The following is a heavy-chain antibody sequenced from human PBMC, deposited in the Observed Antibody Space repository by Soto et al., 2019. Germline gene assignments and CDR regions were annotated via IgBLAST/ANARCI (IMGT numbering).Heavy chain of an antibody. V-gene: IGHV3-30*18. Sequence: PGGSLRLSCAASGFTFSSYGKHWFRQALGKGLEWVAVISYDGSNEYYADSVKGRFTISRDNSKNTLYLQMNSLRTEDTAVYYCAKTCDGYSFGSGFFAYWGQGTLVTVSS. D-gene: IGHD5-18*01. CDR3: AKTCDGYSFGSGFFAY. CDR1: GFTFSSYG. J-gene: IGHJ4*02. CDR2: ISYDGSNE.